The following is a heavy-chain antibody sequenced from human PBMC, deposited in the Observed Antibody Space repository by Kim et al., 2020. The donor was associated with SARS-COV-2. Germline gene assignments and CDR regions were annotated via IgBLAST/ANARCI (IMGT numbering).Heavy chain of an antibody. CDR1: GYTFTSYA. V-gene: IGHV1-3*01. Sequence: ASVKVSCKASGYTFTSYAMHWVRQAPGQRLEWMGWINAGNGNTKYSQKFQGRVTITRDTSASTAYMELSSLRSEDTAVYYCARVLLNYYGSGSYSLRYSGSYYPFDYWGQGTLVTVSS. CDR3: ARVLLNYYGSGSYSLRYSGSYYPFDY. J-gene: IGHJ4*02. CDR2: INAGNGNT. D-gene: IGHD3-10*01.